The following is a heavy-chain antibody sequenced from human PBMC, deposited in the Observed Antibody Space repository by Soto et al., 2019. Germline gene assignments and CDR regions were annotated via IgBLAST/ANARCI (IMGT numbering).Heavy chain of an antibody. J-gene: IGHJ4*02. D-gene: IGHD1-20*01. Sequence: GGSLRLSCEASGFTFSNYAITWVRQSPGKGLEWVSIITSSGSSTHFADSVKGRFTISRDNSKNTLYLQMNTLKASDTAMYYCARHRDNWNPWDYWGQGTLVTVSS. V-gene: IGHV3-23*01. CDR3: ARHRDNWNPWDY. CDR2: ITSSGSST. CDR1: GFTFSNYA.